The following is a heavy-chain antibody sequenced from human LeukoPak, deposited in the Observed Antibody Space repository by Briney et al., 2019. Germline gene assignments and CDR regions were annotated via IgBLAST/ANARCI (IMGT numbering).Heavy chain of an antibody. CDR1: RFTFNDYS. V-gene: IGHV3-11*01. D-gene: IGHD3-22*01. J-gene: IGHJ6*03. Sequence: PGGSLRLSCAASRFTFNDYSMTWIRQAPGKGLEWVSSISNTCSSINYADSVKGRFNISRDNAKKSLYLQMNSLRAEDTAVYYCAREKIHFDSSGDYFDYYFYMDVWGKGTTVTISS. CDR2: ISNTCSSI. CDR3: AREKIHFDSSGDYFDYYFYMDV.